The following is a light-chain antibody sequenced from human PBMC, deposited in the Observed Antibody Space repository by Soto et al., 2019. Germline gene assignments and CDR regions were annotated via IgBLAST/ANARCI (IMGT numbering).Light chain of an antibody. V-gene: IGKV3-20*01. J-gene: IGKJ2*01. CDR1: QSVSSNY. Sequence: EIVLTQSPGTLSLSPGERATLSCRASQSVSSNYLAWYQQKPGQAPRLLIYGASSRATGIPDRFSGSGSGTDFTLTISRLESEDFAVYYCQQYGITPRTFGQGTKLEIK. CDR3: QQYGITPRT. CDR2: GAS.